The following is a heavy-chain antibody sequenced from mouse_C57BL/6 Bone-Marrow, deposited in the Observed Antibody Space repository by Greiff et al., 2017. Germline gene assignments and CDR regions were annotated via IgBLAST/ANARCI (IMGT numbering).Heavy chain of an antibody. CDR1: GFTFTDYN. V-gene: IGHV1-18*01. CDR3: ARQVRSYPWYFDY. J-gene: IGHJ2*01. Sequence: VQLKESGPELVKPGASVKISCTASGFTFTDYNMDWVKQSPGQSLEWIGDINPDNGGTIYNQKFKGKATLTVDTSSSTAYVQLRSLTSEDTAIYYCARQVRSYPWYFDYWGQGTTLTVSA. D-gene: IGHD3-2*02. CDR2: INPDNGGT.